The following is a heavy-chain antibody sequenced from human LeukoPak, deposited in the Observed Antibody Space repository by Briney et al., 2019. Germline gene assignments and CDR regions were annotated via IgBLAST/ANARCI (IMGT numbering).Heavy chain of an antibody. CDR2: INFRGGTT. D-gene: IGHD1-26*01. CDR1: GFTFSNFA. Sequence: PGGSLRLSCAASGFTFSNFAMSWVRQAPGKGLEWVSSINFRGGTTYYADSVKGRFTISRDNSKNTLYLQMNSLRAEDTAVYYCARAGALELIDAFDIWGQGTMVTVSS. CDR3: ARAGALELIDAFDI. V-gene: IGHV3-23*01. J-gene: IGHJ3*02.